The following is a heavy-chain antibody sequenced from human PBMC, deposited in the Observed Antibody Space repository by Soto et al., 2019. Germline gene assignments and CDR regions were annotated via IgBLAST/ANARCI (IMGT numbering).Heavy chain of an antibody. Sequence: QVQLQESGPGLVKPSQTLSLTCTVSGGSISSGGYYWSWIRQHPVKGLEWIGYIYYSGNTYYNPFLKRRVTLSVDTAKNQVPLKLGSVTAAEKGVYYCARNYGSGSLVFDYWGQGTLVTVSS. CDR3: ARNYGSGSLVFDY. J-gene: IGHJ4*02. D-gene: IGHD3-10*01. V-gene: IGHV4-31*03. CDR2: IYYSGNT. CDR1: GGSISSGGYY.